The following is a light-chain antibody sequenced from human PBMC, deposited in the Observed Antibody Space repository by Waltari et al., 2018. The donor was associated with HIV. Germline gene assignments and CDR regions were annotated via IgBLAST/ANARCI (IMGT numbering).Light chain of an antibody. Sequence: QSALTQPASVSGSPGQSITISCTGTNSDIGAYNFVSWYQQHPDHTPRLILFGVTRRPSGISSRFSCLKSGNTASLTIFGLQDDDEADYYCSSYTSFKTVVFGGGTKLTVL. V-gene: IGLV2-14*01. CDR2: GVT. J-gene: IGLJ3*02. CDR1: NSDIGAYNF. CDR3: SSYTSFKTVV.